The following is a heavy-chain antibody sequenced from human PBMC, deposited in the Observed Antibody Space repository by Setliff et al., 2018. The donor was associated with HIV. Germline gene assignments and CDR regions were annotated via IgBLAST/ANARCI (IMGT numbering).Heavy chain of an antibody. Sequence: RLSCAASGFTFNNAWMSWVRQAPGKGLEWVGRIKSKTDGGTTDYAAPVKGRFTISRDDSKNTLHLQMNSLKTEDTAVYYCTTGGYDGIIDNWGQGALVTVSS. CDR2: IKSKTDGGTT. V-gene: IGHV3-15*01. CDR3: TTGGYDGIIDN. CDR1: GFTFNNAW. J-gene: IGHJ4*02. D-gene: IGHD5-12*01.